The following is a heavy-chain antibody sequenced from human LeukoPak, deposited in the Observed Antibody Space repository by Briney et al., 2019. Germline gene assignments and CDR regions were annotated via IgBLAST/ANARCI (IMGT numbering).Heavy chain of an antibody. CDR3: ARRTSPRGAFDI. D-gene: IGHD2-2*01. CDR2: IYYSGST. Sequence: KPSETLSLTCTVSGGSISSSSYYWGWIRQPPGKGLEWIGSIYYSGSTYYNPSLKSRVTISVDTSKNQFSLKLSSVTAADTAVYYCARRTSPRGAFDIWGQGTMVTVSS. J-gene: IGHJ3*02. V-gene: IGHV4-39*01. CDR1: GGSISSSSYY.